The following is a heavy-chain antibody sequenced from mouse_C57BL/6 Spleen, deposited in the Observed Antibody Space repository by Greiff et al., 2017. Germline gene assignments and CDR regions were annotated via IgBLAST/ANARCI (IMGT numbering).Heavy chain of an antibody. D-gene: IGHD2-4*01. J-gene: IGHJ2*01. V-gene: IGHV1-85*01. Sequence: QVQLKQSGPELVKPGASVKLSCKASGYTFTSYDINWVKQRPGQGLEWIGWIYPRDGSTKYNEKFKGKATLTVDTSSSTAYMELHSLTSEDSAVYFCARENYDYQYYFDYWGQGTTLTVSS. CDR1: GYTFTSYD. CDR2: IYPRDGST. CDR3: ARENYDYQYYFDY.